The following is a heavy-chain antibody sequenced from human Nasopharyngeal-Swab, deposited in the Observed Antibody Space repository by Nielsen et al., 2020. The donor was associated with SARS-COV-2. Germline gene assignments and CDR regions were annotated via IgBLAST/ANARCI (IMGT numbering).Heavy chain of an antibody. CDR2: FDPEDGET. V-gene: IGHV1-24*01. CDR1: GYTLTELS. J-gene: IGHJ6*03. CDR3: ATRTPSGWSVYYYMDV. D-gene: IGHD6-19*01. Sequence: ASVKVSCKVSGYTLTELSMHWVRQAPGKGLEWMGGFDPEDGETIYAQKFQGRVTMTEDTSTDTAYMELSSLRSEDTAVYYCATRTPSGWSVYYYMDVWGKGTTVTVSS.